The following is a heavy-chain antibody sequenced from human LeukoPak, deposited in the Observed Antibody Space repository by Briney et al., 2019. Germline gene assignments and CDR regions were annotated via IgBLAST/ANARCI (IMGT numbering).Heavy chain of an antibody. J-gene: IGHJ4*02. Sequence: SETLSLTCTVSGGSISSYYWSWIRQPPGKGLEWIGYIYYSGSTNYNPSLKSRVTISVDTSKNQFSLKLSSVTAADTAVYYCARDYGDFFDYWGQGTLVTVSS. D-gene: IGHD4-17*01. CDR2: IYYSGST. CDR1: GGSISSYY. V-gene: IGHV4-59*08. CDR3: ARDYGDFFDY.